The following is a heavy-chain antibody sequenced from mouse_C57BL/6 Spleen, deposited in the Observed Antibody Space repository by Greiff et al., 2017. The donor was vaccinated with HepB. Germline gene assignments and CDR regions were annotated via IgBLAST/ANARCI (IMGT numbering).Heavy chain of an antibody. J-gene: IGHJ4*01. CDR2: IYPGSGST. V-gene: IGHV1-55*01. Sequence: QVQLQQPGAELVKPGASVKMSCKASGYTFTSYWITWVKQRPGQGLEWIGDIYPGSGSTNYNEKFKSKATLTVDTSASTAYMQLSSLTSEDSSVYYCARVCLDYSYAMDYWGQGTSVTVSS. CDR3: ARVCLDYSYAMDY. D-gene: IGHD2-4*01. CDR1: GYTFTSYW.